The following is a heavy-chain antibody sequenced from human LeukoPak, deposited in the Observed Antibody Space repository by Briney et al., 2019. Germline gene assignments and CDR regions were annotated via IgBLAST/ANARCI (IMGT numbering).Heavy chain of an antibody. CDR1: GGSIIGSY. D-gene: IGHD3-22*01. CDR3: ARSRYYDTTGYNPTYYFDS. CDR2: IYNTLDV. Sequence: PSETLSLACAVSGGSIIGSYWTWIRQSPAQGLQSIGYIYNTLDVNYNPSLKSRFTISIDMSTNQFSLRLNSVTAANTAIYYCARSRYYDTTGYNPTYYFDSWGQGALVTVSS. J-gene: IGHJ4*02. V-gene: IGHV4-59*01.